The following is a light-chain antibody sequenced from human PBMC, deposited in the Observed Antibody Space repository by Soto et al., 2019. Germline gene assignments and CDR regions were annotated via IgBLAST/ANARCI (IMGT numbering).Light chain of an antibody. V-gene: IGLV2-8*01. J-gene: IGLJ3*02. CDR3: SSYAGSNNLV. CDR1: SSDVGSYDY. CDR2: EVN. Sequence: QSALTQPPSASGSLGQSVTISCTGTSSDVGSYDYVSWYQQHPGKAPKFIIYEVNKRPSGVPDRFSGSKSGDTASLTVSGLQAEDEAAYYRSSYAGSNNLVFGGGTKLTVL.